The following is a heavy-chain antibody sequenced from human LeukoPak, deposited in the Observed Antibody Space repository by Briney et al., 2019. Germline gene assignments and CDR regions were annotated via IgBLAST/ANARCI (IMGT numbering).Heavy chain of an antibody. CDR2: IYYSGST. Sequence: SETLSLTCTVSGYSISSGYYWGWIRQPPGKGLEWIGSIYYSGSTYYNPSLKSRVTISVDTSKNQFSLKLSSVTAADTAVYYCARESDYYDSSGYYQFDYWGQGTLVTVSS. V-gene: IGHV4-38-2*02. CDR3: ARESDYYDSSGYYQFDY. J-gene: IGHJ4*02. CDR1: GYSISSGYY. D-gene: IGHD3-22*01.